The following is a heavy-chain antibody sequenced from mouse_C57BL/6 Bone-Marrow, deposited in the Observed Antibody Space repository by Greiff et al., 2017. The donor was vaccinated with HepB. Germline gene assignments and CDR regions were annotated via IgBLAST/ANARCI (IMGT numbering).Heavy chain of an antibody. CDR2: IKPGSGGT. Sequence: QVHVKQSGAELVRPGTSVKVSCKASGYAFTNYFIEWVKQRPGQGLEWIGLIKPGSGGTNYNEKFKGKATLTADKSSSTAYMQVSSLTSEDTAVYFCGGAWFAYWGQGTLVTVSA. CDR1: GYAFTNYF. V-gene: IGHV1-54*01. CDR3: GGAWFAY. J-gene: IGHJ3*01.